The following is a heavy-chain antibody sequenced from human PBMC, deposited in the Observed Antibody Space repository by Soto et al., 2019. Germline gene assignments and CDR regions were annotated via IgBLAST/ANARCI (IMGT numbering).Heavy chain of an antibody. CDR3: VRAWAGY. Sequence: PWWSLRLSCAASVFTVSSYWMHWIRQAPGKGLVWVSRINSDGSAINYADSVKGRFTVSRDNAKNTLYLQMNSLRAEDTAVYYCVRAWAGYWGQGTLVTVSS. CDR2: INSDGSAI. J-gene: IGHJ4*02. CDR1: VFTVSSYW. D-gene: IGHD6-19*01. V-gene: IGHV3-74*01.